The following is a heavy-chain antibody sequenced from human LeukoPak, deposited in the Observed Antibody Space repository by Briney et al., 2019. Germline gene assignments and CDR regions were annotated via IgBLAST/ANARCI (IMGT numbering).Heavy chain of an antibody. CDR3: ASSLRSGYSPYYYYGMDV. CDR1: GGTFSSYA. V-gene: IGHV1-69*04. CDR2: IIPILGIA. J-gene: IGHJ6*02. Sequence: ASVKVSCKASGGTFSSYAISWVRQAPGQGLEWMGRIIPILGIANYAQKFQGRVTITADKSTSTAYMELSSLRSEDTAVYYCASSLRSGYSPYYYYGMDVWGQGTTVTVSS. D-gene: IGHD3-3*01.